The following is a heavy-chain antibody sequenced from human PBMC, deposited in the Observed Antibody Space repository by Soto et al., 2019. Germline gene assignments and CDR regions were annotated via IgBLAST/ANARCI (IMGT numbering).Heavy chain of an antibody. Sequence: LHLQESGSGLMKPSQTLSLTCAVSGGSISSGDYSWHWIRQPPGKGLEWIGHISQVGRTYGKTYYNPSLRSRGTRSIERLKNQVSLKLDSVTAADTAMYFCARSGRRVMTRAWFDPWGQGTLVIVSS. D-gene: IGHD2-21*02. CDR3: ARSGRRVMTRAWFDP. J-gene: IGHJ5*02. CDR2: ISQVGRTYGKT. V-gene: IGHV4-30-2*01. CDR1: GGSISSGDYS.